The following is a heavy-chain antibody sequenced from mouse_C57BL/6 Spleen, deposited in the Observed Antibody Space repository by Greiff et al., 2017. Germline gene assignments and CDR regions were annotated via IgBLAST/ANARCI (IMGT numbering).Heavy chain of an antibody. CDR2: IYPGDGDT. CDR1: GYAFSSYW. Sequence: QVQLKQSGAELVKPGASVKISCKASGYAFSSYWMNWVKQRPGKGLEWIGQIYPGDGDTNYNGKFKGKATLTADKSSSTAYMQLSSLTSEDSAVYFCARCDYDYDRYAMDYWGQGTSVTVSS. CDR3: ARCDYDYDRYAMDY. J-gene: IGHJ4*01. D-gene: IGHD2-4*01. V-gene: IGHV1-80*01.